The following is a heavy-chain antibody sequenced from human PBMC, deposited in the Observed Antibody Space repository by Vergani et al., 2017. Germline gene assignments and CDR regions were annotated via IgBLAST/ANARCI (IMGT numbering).Heavy chain of an antibody. Sequence: QVQLQESGPRLVKTSQTLSLTCSVSGDSLSSDDYYWTWIRQSPGRGLEYIGYIYDSESTYYNPSLQSRVTISVDTSKHQFSPNLWSVTAANSAVYYCAREVFGSYIDYWGQGALVTVSS. V-gene: IGHV4-30-4*08. J-gene: IGHJ4*02. CDR1: GDSLSSDDYY. CDR3: AREVFGSYIDY. D-gene: IGHD3-16*01. CDR2: IYDSEST.